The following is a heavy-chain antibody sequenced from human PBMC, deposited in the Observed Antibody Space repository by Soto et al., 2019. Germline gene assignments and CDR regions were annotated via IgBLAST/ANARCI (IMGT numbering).Heavy chain of an antibody. CDR1: GYTFTSYD. CDR2: MNPNSGNT. Sequence: ASVKVSCKASGYTFTSYDINWVRQATGQGLEWMGWMNPNSGNTGYAQKFQGRVTMTRNTSISTAYMELSSLRSEDTAVYYCARGVVTPFYDYIWGSYRYGRNNFDYWGQGTLVTVSS. J-gene: IGHJ4*02. V-gene: IGHV1-8*01. D-gene: IGHD3-16*02. CDR3: ARGVVTPFYDYIWGSYRYGRNNFDY.